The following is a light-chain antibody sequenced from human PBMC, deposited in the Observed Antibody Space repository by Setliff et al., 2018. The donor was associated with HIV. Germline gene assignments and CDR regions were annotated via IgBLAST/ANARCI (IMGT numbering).Light chain of an antibody. CDR2: STN. V-gene: IGLV1-44*01. Sequence: QSALTQPPSTSGTPGQRVTISCSGSSSNIGINSVTWYQHLPGTATKLLIYSTNQRPSGVPDRFSGSKSGTSSSLAISGLHSEDDAYYYCAAWDDSLNEPFYVFGTWTNVTVL. J-gene: IGLJ1*01. CDR1: SSNIGINS. CDR3: AAWDDSLNEPFYV.